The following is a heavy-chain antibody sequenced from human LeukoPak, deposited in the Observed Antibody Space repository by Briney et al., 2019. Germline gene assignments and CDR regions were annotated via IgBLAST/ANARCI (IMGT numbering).Heavy chain of an antibody. CDR2: STHSGST. J-gene: IGHJ4*02. CDR3: ARGRTGAAALDF. Sequence: SETLSLTCAVYGGSFSGHYWSWIRQSPGKGLEWIGESTHSGSTNYNPSLKSRLTISVDTFKNQFSLKLTSVTAADTAVYHCARGRTGAAALDFWGPGTLVTVSS. D-gene: IGHD2-2*01. V-gene: IGHV4-34*01. CDR1: GGSFSGHY.